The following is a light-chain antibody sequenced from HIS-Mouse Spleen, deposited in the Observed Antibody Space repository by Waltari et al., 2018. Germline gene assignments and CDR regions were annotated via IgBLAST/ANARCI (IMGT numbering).Light chain of an antibody. J-gene: IGLJ2*01. Sequence: SYELTQPPSVSVSPGQTARITCSGDALPTKYADWYQQKSGQAPVMVNYWDSKRPSGIPERFSGSSSGTMATLTISGAQVEDEADYYCCSTDSSGNHRVFGGGTKLTVL. V-gene: IGLV3-10*01. CDR1: ALPTKY. CDR2: WDS. CDR3: CSTDSSGNHRV.